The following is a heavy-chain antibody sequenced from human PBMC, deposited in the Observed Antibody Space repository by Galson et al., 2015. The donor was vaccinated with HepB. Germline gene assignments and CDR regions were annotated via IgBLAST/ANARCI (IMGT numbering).Heavy chain of an antibody. J-gene: IGHJ4*02. CDR3: ARARYSTSHPDY. CDR1: DYTFTNFG. CDR2: ISGYNGNT. Sequence: SVKVSCKASDYTFTNFGITWVRQAPGQGPEWMGWISGYNGNTDYAQNLQGRVTMTTDTSTSTAYMVLRSLRYDDTAVYYCARARYSTSHPDYWGQGTLVTFSS. D-gene: IGHD6-6*01. V-gene: IGHV1-18*04.